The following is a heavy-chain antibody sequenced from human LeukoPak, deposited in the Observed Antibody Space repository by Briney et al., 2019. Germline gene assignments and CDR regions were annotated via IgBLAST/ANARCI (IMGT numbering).Heavy chain of an antibody. J-gene: IGHJ5*02. Sequence: SETLSLTCAVYGGSFSGYYWSWIRQPPGKGLEWIGEINHSGSTNYNPSLKSRVTISVDTSKNQFSLKLSSVTAADTAVYYCARGLRRLVINLNWFDPWGQGTLVTVSS. CDR1: GGSFSGYY. CDR3: ARGLRRLVINLNWFDP. D-gene: IGHD3-9*01. CDR2: INHSGST. V-gene: IGHV4-34*01.